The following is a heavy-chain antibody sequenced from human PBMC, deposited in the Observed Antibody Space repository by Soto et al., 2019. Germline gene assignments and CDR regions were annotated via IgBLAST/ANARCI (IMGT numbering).Heavy chain of an antibody. CDR3: ARGGVSASSFDL. D-gene: IGHD6-19*01. J-gene: IGHJ4*02. CDR2: IYPSDSDN. CDR1: GCNFAGYW. Sequence: GESLKISCKCSGCNFAGYWIVWVRQMPGKGLELMGIIYPSDSDNRYRPSFQGQVTISADKSISSAYLQWSSLRASDTAMYYCARGGVSASSFDLWGQGTPVTVSS. V-gene: IGHV5-51*01.